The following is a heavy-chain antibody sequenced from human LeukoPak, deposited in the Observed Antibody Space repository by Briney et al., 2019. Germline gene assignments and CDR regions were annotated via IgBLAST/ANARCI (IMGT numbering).Heavy chain of an antibody. CDR2: ISYDGSNK. D-gene: IGHD3-10*01. CDR1: GFTFSSYA. Sequence: GGSLRLSCSASGFTFSSYAMHWVRQAPGKGLEWGAVISYDGSNKYYADSVKGRFTISRDNSKNTLYLQMNSLRAEDTAVYYCARGDGSGLLYYGMDVWGKGTTVTVSS. J-gene: IGHJ6*04. V-gene: IGHV3-30*04. CDR3: ARGDGSGLLYYGMDV.